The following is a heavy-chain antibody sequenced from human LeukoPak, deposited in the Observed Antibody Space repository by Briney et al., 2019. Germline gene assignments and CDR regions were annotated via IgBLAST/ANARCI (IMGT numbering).Heavy chain of an antibody. CDR3: AKDLNYYDSSGYDN. CDR1: GFTFSSYA. CDR2: ISISSSTI. J-gene: IGHJ4*02. D-gene: IGHD3-22*01. V-gene: IGHV3-48*01. Sequence: GGSLRLSCAASGFTFSSYAMHWVRQAPGRGLEWVSYISISSSTIYYADSVKGRFTISRDNSKDTLYLQMNSLRAEDTAVYYCAKDLNYYDSSGYDNWGQGTLVTVSS.